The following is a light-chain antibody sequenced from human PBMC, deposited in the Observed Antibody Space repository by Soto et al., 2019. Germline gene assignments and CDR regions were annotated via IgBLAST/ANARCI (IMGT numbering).Light chain of an antibody. CDR2: GAF. V-gene: IGKV3-11*01. CDR1: PSVTNF. Sequence: EIVLTQSPGTLSLSPGERATLSCRASPSVTNFLAWYQQKPGQAPRLLIYGAFNRATGIPARFSGSGSGTDFTLTISSLEPEDFAVYYCQQRSNWPPTFGGGTKVDIK. J-gene: IGKJ4*01. CDR3: QQRSNWPPT.